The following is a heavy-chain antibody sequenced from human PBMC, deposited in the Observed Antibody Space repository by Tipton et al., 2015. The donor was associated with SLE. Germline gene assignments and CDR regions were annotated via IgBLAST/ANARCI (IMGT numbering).Heavy chain of an antibody. D-gene: IGHD6-19*01. CDR2: ISSNGGST. CDR3: ARDRGGYSSGWYEYYYYYYMDV. J-gene: IGHJ6*03. V-gene: IGHV3-64*01. Sequence: GSLRLSCAASGFTFSSYAMHWVRQAPGKGLEYVSAISSNGGSTYYANSVKGRFTISRDNSKNTLYLQMGSLRAEDMAVYYCARDRGGYSSGWYEYYYYYYMDVWGKGTTVTVSS. CDR1: GFTFSSYA.